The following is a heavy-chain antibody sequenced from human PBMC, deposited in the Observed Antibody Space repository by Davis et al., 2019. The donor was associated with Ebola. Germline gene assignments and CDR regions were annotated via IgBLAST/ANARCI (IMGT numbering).Heavy chain of an antibody. V-gene: IGHV4-30-2*01. Sequence: MPSETLSLTCAVSGGSISSGGYSWSWIRQPPGKGLEWIGYIYHSGSTYYNPSLKSRVTISVDRSKNQFSLKLSSVTAADTAVYYCASAYGDSDAFDIWGQGKMVTVSS. CDR3: ASAYGDSDAFDI. J-gene: IGHJ3*02. D-gene: IGHD4-17*01. CDR2: IYHSGST. CDR1: GGSISSGGYS.